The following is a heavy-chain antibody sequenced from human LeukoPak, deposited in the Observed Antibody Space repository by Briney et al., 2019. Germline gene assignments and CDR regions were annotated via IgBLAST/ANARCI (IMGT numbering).Heavy chain of an antibody. J-gene: IGHJ4*02. CDR1: GYTLTELS. Sequence: ASVKVSCKVPGYTLTELSMHWVRQAPGKGLEWMGGFDPEDGETIYAQKFQGRVTMTEDTSTDTAYMELSSLRSEDTAVYYCATAPSYNPRFDYWGQGTLVTVSS. V-gene: IGHV1-24*01. CDR2: FDPEDGET. CDR3: ATAPSYNPRFDY. D-gene: IGHD1-14*01.